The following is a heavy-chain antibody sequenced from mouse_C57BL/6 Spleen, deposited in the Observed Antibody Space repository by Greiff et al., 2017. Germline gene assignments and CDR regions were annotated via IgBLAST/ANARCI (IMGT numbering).Heavy chain of an antibody. CDR1: GYSFTGYY. V-gene: IGHV1-42*01. D-gene: IGHD2-4*01. CDR2: INPSTGGT. Sequence: VQLKQSGPELVKPGAPVKISCKASGYSFTGYYMNWVKQSPEKSLEWIGEINPSTGGTTYNQKFKAKATLTVDKSSSTAYMQLKSLTSEDSAVYYCARSSYDYDAFDYWGQGTTLTVSS. J-gene: IGHJ2*01. CDR3: ARSSYDYDAFDY.